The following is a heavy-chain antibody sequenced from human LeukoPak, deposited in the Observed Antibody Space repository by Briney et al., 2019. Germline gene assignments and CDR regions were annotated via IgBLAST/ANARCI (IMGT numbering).Heavy chain of an antibody. CDR1: GGTFSSYA. Sequence: TVKVSCKASGGTFSSYAISWVRQAPGQGLEWMGRIIPIFGTANYAQKFQGRVTITTDESTSTAYMELSSLRSEDTAVYYCASTWVQLWFSTHYYMDVRGKGTTVTVSS. D-gene: IGHD5-18*01. V-gene: IGHV1-69*05. CDR3: ASTWVQLWFSTHYYMDV. CDR2: IIPIFGTA. J-gene: IGHJ6*03.